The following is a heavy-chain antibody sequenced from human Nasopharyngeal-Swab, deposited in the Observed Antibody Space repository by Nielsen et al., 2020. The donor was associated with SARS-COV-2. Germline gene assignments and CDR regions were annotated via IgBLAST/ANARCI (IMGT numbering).Heavy chain of an antibody. CDR1: GGSISSSSYY. J-gene: IGHJ4*02. CDR3: ARHTGDYGDYIYYFDY. V-gene: IGHV4-39*01. D-gene: IGHD4-17*01. CDR2: IYYSGST. Sequence: SETLSLTCTVSGGSISSSSYYWGWIRQPPGKGLEWIGSIYYSGSTYYNPSLKSRVTISVDTSKNQFSLKLSSVTAADTAAYYCARHTGDYGDYIYYFDYWGQGTLVTVSS.